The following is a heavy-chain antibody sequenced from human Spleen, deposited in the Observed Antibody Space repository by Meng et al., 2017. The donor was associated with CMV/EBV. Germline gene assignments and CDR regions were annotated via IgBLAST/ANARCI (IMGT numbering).Heavy chain of an antibody. D-gene: IGHD1-1*01. V-gene: IGHV5-51*01. CDR1: GYSFMSYW. J-gene: IGHJ4*02. Sequence: GESLKISCKASGYSFMSYWIGWVCQMPGKGLEWMGIIYPGDSDAKYSPSFQGQVTISADKSISTAYLQWSSLKASDTAMYFCARQGSLERPPSNWGQGTLVTVS. CDR2: IYPGDSDA. CDR3: ARQGSLERPPSN.